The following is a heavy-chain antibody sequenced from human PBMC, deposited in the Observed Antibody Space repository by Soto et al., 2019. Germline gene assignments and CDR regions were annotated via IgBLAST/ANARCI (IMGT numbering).Heavy chain of an antibody. CDR3: ARARKQLVHDAFDI. V-gene: IGHV3-21*01. J-gene: IGHJ3*02. CDR2: ISSSSSYI. D-gene: IGHD6-13*01. CDR1: GFTFSSYS. Sequence: GGSLRLSCAASGFTFSSYSMNWVRQAPGKGLEWVSSISSSSSYIYYADSVKGRFTISRDNAKNSLYLQMNSLRAEDTAVYYCARARKQLVHDAFDIWGQGTMVTVSS.